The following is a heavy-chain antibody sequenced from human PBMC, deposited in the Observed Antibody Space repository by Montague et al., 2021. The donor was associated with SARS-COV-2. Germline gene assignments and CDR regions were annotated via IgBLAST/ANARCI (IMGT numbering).Heavy chain of an antibody. CDR2: N. CDR3: ARHSSRTFDF. J-gene: IGHJ4*02. Sequence: NEYAESVKGRITINPDTPKNQFSLHLTSVTPEDTAVYYCARHSSRTFDFWGQGTLVLVAA. V-gene: IGHV6-1*01. D-gene: IGHD4-11*01.